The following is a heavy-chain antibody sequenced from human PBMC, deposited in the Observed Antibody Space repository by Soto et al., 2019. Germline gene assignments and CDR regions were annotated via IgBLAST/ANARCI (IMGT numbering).Heavy chain of an antibody. CDR1: GGSISSYY. CDR2: IFYSGST. Sequence: QVQLQESGPGLVKPSETLSLTCTVSGGSISSYYWSWIRQPPGEGLEWIGYIFYSGSTNYNPSLKGRVPISLGPSKNPCPLELRSVTAADTAVYYCAREGVSSSWYYYYAMDVWGQGTTVTVSS. CDR3: AREGVSSSWYYYYAMDV. D-gene: IGHD6-13*01. V-gene: IGHV4-59*01. J-gene: IGHJ6*02.